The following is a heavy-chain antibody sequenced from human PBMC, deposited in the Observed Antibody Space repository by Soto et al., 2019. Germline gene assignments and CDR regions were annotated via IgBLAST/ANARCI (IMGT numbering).Heavy chain of an antibody. J-gene: IGHJ4*02. CDR2: ISAYNGNT. CDR1: GYTFTSYG. D-gene: IGHD3-10*01. V-gene: IGHV1-18*01. CDR3: ARALTYYYGSGGPNLDC. Sequence: QVQLVQSGAEVKKPGASVKVSCKASGYTFTSYGISWVRQAPGQGLEWMGWISAYNGNTNYAQKLQGRGTITTDTATSTAYMELRSLRSDESAVYSSARALTYYYGSGGPNLDCWGQGTLVTVSS.